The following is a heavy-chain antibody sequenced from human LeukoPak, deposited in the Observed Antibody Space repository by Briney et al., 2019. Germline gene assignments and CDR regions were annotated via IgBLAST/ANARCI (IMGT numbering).Heavy chain of an antibody. J-gene: IGHJ5*02. D-gene: IGHD2-21*01. CDR1: GYTFTGYY. V-gene: IGHV1-2*02. Sequence: GASVKVSCKASGYTFTGYYMHWVRQAPGQGLEWMGWINPNSGGTNYAQKFQGRVTMTRDTSISTAYMELSRLKSDDTAVYFCARVTIWGNNWFDPWGQGTLVTVSS. CDR3: ARVTIWGNNWFDP. CDR2: INPNSGGT.